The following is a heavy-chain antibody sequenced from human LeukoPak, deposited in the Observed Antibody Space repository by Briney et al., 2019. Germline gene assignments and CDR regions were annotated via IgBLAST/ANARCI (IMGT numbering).Heavy chain of an antibody. CDR1: GFTFSSYA. V-gene: IGHV3-23*01. Sequence: GGSLRLSCAASGFTFSSYAMNWVRQAPGKGLEWVSAISGSGVSTYYADSVKGRFTISRDNSKNTLYLQMNSLRAEDTAVYYCAKGGSSSSWPSWGQGTLVTVSS. CDR3: AKGGSSSSWPS. J-gene: IGHJ5*02. D-gene: IGHD6-13*01. CDR2: ISGSGVST.